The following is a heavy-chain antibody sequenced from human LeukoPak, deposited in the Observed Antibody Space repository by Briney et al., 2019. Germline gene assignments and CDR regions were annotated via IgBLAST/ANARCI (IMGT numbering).Heavy chain of an antibody. J-gene: IGHJ4*02. D-gene: IGHD3-22*01. V-gene: IGHV4-31*03. Sequence: SETQSLTCTVSGGSISSGGYYWSWIRQHPGKGLEWIGYIFYTGSTYYNPSLKSRVTISVDTSKNQFSLKLSSVTAADTAVYYCAREVDSSGYYPLWGQGTLVTVSS. CDR2: IFYTGST. CDR1: GGSISSGGYY. CDR3: AREVDSSGYYPL.